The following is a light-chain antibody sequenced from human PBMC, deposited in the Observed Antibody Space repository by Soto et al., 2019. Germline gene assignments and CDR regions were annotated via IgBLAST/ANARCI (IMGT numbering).Light chain of an antibody. CDR3: QQYATSPPRT. CDR1: QSVSNNF. J-gene: IGKJ1*01. CDR2: GAS. V-gene: IGKV3-20*01. Sequence: EIVLTQSPGTLSLSLGERATLSCRASQSVSNNFLAWYQQKPGQAPRLLIYGASSTATGIPDRFSGSGSGTDFTLTISRLETEDFGVYYCQQYATSPPRTFGQGTKVDIK.